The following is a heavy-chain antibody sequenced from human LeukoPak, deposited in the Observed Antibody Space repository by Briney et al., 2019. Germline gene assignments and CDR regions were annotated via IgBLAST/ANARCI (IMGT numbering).Heavy chain of an antibody. Sequence: GGSLRLSCAASGFTFSSYSMNWVRQAPGKGLEWVSSISSSSSYIYYADSVKGRFTISRDNAKNSLYLQMNSLRAEDTAVYYCARDSVVEMATIETPYFDYWGQRTLVTVSS. V-gene: IGHV3-21*01. D-gene: IGHD5-24*01. CDR3: ARDSVVEMATIETPYFDY. CDR1: GFTFSSYS. J-gene: IGHJ4*02. CDR2: ISSSSSYI.